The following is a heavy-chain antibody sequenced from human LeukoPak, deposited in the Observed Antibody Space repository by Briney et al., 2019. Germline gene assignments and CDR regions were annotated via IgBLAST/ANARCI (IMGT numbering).Heavy chain of an antibody. V-gene: IGHV3-74*01. D-gene: IGHD1-26*01. CDR1: GFTFSSYW. J-gene: IGHJ4*02. Sequence: PGGSLRLSCAASGFTFSSYWMHWVRHAPGKGLVWVSRINSDGSSTSYADSVKGRFTISRDNAKNTLYLQMNSLRAEDTAVYYCARVMGLRVGYFDYWGQGTLVTVSS. CDR2: INSDGSST. CDR3: ARVMGLRVGYFDY.